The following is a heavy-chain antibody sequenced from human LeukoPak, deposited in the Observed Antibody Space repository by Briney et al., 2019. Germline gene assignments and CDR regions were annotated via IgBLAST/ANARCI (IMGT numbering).Heavy chain of an antibody. CDR1: GGSFSGYY. D-gene: IGHD3-9*01. V-gene: IGHV4-34*01. Sequence: SETLSLTCAVYGGSFSGYYRSWIRQPPGKGLEWIGEINHSGSTNYNPSLKSRVTISVDTSKTQFSLKLSSVTAADTAVYYCARGRDDIFPPPAKYYYGMDVWGQGTTVTVSS. CDR3: ARGRDDIFPPPAKYYYGMDV. J-gene: IGHJ6*02. CDR2: INHSGST.